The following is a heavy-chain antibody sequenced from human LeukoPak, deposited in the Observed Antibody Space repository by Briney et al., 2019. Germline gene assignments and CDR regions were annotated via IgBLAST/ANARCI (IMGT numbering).Heavy chain of an antibody. CDR3: ARESYYYDRVVWGNRYYYYYMDV. V-gene: IGHV4-39*02. Sequence: SETLSLTCTVSGDSISTSNSYWGWIRQPPGKGLERIGSIYYRGNTYYNASLKSRVTISVDTSKNQFSLKLSSVTAADTAVNYCARESYYYDRVVWGNRYYYYYMDVWGKGTTVTDSS. CDR1: GDSISTSNSY. CDR2: IYYRGNT. D-gene: IGHD3-22*01. J-gene: IGHJ6*03.